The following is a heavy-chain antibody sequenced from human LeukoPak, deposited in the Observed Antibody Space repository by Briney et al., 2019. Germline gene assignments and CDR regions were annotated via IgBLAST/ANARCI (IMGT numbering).Heavy chain of an antibody. J-gene: IGHJ4*02. CDR2: ISYDGSNK. D-gene: IGHD3-10*01. Sequence: GRSLRLSCAASGFTFSSYGMHWVRQAPGKGLEWVAVISYDGSNKYYADSVKGRFTISRDNSKNTLYLQMNSLRAEDTAVYYCAKFPVRGVDYWGQGTLVTVSS. V-gene: IGHV3-30*18. CDR3: AKFPVRGVDY. CDR1: GFTFSSYG.